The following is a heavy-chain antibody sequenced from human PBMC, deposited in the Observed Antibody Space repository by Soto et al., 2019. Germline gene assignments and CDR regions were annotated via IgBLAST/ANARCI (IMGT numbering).Heavy chain of an antibody. CDR2: IYYSGST. CDR1: GGSISSGGYY. J-gene: IGHJ5*02. D-gene: IGHD3-16*01. Sequence: QVQLQESGPGLVKPSQTLSLTCTVSGGSISSGGYYWSWIRQHTVKGLEWIGYIYYSGSTYYNPSLKSRVTISVDTSKNQFSLKLSSVTAADTAVYYCARGQQPVLGGWFDPWGQGTLVTVSS. CDR3: ARGQQPVLGGWFDP. V-gene: IGHV4-31*03.